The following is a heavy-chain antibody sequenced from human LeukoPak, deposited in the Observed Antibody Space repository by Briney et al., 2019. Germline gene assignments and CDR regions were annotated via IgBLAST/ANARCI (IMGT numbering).Heavy chain of an antibody. CDR3: ARPYSSGSYYLRY. J-gene: IGHJ4*02. CDR1: GFTLTDYW. D-gene: IGHD1-26*01. V-gene: IGHV3-66*01. CDR2: IYSGGST. Sequence: PGGSLRLSCAASGFTLTDYWMSWVRQAPGKGLEWVSVIYSGGSTYYADSVKGRFTISRDNSKNTLYLQMNSLRAEDTAVYYCARPYSSGSYYLRYWGQGTLVTVSS.